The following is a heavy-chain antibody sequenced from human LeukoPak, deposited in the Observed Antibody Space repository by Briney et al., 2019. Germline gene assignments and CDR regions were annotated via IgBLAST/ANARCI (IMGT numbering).Heavy chain of an antibody. Sequence: TLSLTCSVSGASISRGGFYWSWIRQRPGRGLEWIGYTYYSGTTYYNPTLKSRVTIAMDTSKNQLFLNLTSVTAADTAVYYCARASAANNWFGPWGQGTLATVSS. J-gene: IGHJ5*02. CDR2: TYYSGTT. CDR1: GASISRGGFY. D-gene: IGHD2-15*01. V-gene: IGHV4-31*03. CDR3: ARASAANNWFGP.